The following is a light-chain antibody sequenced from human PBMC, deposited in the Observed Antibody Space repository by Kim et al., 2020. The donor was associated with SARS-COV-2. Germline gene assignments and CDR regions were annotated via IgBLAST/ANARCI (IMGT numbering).Light chain of an antibody. CDR2: KAS. CDR3: QQYDTYYWA. V-gene: IGKV1-5*03. CDR1: QSISDR. Sequence: DIQMTQSPSTLSASVGDRVTITCRASQSISDRLAWYQQKPGKAPNLLIYKASTLQTGVPSRFSGSGSGTEFTLTISSLQPDDFAIYYCQQYDTYYWAFGPGTKVEIK. J-gene: IGKJ1*01.